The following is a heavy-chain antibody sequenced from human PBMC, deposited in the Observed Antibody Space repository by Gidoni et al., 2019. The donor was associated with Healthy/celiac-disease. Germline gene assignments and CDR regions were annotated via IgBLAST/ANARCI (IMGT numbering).Heavy chain of an antibody. V-gene: IGHV3-43*01. CDR3: AKGGWYYDSSGYYVDY. Sequence: EVQLVESGGVVVQPGGSLRLPCAASGFTFDAYTMHWVRQAPGKGLEWVSLISWDGGSTYYADSVKGRFTISRDNSKNSLYLQMNSLRTEDTALYYCAKGGWYYDSSGYYVDYWGQGTLVTVSS. CDR1: GFTFDAYT. CDR2: ISWDGGST. J-gene: IGHJ4*02. D-gene: IGHD3-22*01.